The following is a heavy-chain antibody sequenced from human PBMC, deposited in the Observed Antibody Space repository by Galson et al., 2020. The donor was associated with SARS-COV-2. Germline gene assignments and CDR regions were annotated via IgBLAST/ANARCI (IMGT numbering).Heavy chain of an antibody. CDR1: GFIFSDYY. CDR2: ISRSVRTT. V-gene: IGHV3-11*01. CDR3: ARDGKRPDY. J-gene: IGHJ4*02. D-gene: IGHD1-1*01. Sequence: GGSLRLSCAASGFIFSDYYMSWIRQAPGKGLEWVSYISRSVRTTYYADSVKGRFTISRDNAKNSLYLQMNSLRAEDTAVYYCARDGKRPDYWGQGTVVTFSS.